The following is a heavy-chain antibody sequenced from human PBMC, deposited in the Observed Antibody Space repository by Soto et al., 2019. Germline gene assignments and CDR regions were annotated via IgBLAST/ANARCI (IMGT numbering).Heavy chain of an antibody. CDR1: VGTFSSYA. CDR3: ARGHGLYAYSFDY. D-gene: IGHD2-8*01. J-gene: IGHJ4*02. Sequence: QVQLVQSGAEVKKPGSSVKVSCKASVGTFSSYAISWVRQSPGQGLEWMGGIIPIFGTANYAQKFQDRFTITADESTSTAYMELSSLRSEDTAVYYCARGHGLYAYSFDYWGQGTLVTVSS. V-gene: IGHV1-69*01. CDR2: IIPIFGTA.